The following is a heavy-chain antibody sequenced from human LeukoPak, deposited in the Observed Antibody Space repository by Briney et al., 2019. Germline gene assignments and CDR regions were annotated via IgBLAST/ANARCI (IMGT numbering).Heavy chain of an antibody. CDR2: INPSGGST. CDR1: GYTFTSYH. V-gene: IGHV1-46*01. J-gene: IGHJ4*02. Sequence: ASVKVSCKASGYTFTSYHMHWVRQAPGQGLEWMGIINPSGGSTSYAQKFQGRVSMTRDTSTSTVYMELSSLRSEDTAIYYCARGLGDYHTDWFPVSGYWGQGTLVTVSS. CDR3: ARGLGDYHTDWFPVSGY. D-gene: IGHD3-9*01.